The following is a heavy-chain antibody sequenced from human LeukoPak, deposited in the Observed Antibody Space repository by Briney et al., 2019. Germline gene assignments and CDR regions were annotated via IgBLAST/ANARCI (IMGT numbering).Heavy chain of an antibody. D-gene: IGHD3-16*01. CDR3: ARVYPSRGGYFDY. V-gene: IGHV3-66*01. CDR2: IYSGGST. CDR1: GFTVSSNY. J-gene: IGHJ4*02. Sequence: GGSLRLSCAASGFTVSSNYMSWVRQAPGKGLQWVSVIYSGGSTYCADSVKGRFTISRDNSKNTLYLQMNSLRAEDTAVYYCARVYPSRGGYFDYWGQGTLLTVSS.